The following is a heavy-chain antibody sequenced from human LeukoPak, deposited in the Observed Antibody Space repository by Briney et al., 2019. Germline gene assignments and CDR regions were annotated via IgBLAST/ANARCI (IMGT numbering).Heavy chain of an antibody. V-gene: IGHV3-23*01. Sequence: GGSLRLSCAGSGFIFSRYAVSWVRQAPGKGLEWVSAISKNGVDTYYADSVKGRFTISRDSSKNTVYLQMNSLRAEGTAVYYCARDREPLRYFDTWGQGTLVTVSS. CDR1: GFIFSRYA. CDR3: ARDREPLRYFDT. D-gene: IGHD3-9*01. J-gene: IGHJ4*02. CDR2: ISKNGVDT.